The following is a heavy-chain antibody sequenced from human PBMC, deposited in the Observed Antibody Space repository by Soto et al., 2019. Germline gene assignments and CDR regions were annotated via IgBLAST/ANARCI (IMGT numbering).Heavy chain of an antibody. CDR3: AIISVADASFDY. J-gene: IGHJ4*02. V-gene: IGHV3-30*03. Sequence: QVQLVESGGGVVHPGRSLSLSCAGSGFMFSNNGMHWVRRAPGKGLEWVAFISYDGSETFYADSVKGRFTISRDNSKSTLFLHMSSLKNEDTAVYYCAIISVADASFDYWGQGTLVTVSS. CDR1: GFMFSNNG. D-gene: IGHD1-26*01. CDR2: ISYDGSET.